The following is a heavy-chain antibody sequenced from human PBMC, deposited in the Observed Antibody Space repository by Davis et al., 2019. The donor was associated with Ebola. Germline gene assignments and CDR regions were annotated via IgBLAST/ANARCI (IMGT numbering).Heavy chain of an antibody. CDR2: IYSSGRT. D-gene: IGHD3-16*01. CDR1: GFTVSSHY. J-gene: IGHJ1*01. Sequence: GESLKISCAASGFTVSSHYMSWVRQAPGKGLEWVAVIYSSGRTFYADSVKGRFTISRDNSNNTLYLQMDTLRSEDTAVYHCARGISGGTVTLGDWGQGTLVTVSS. V-gene: IGHV3-66*02. CDR3: ARGISGGTVTLGD.